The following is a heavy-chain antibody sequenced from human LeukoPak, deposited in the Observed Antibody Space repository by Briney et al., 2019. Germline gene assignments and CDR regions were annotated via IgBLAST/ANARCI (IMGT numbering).Heavy chain of an antibody. V-gene: IGHV4-61*01. CDR1: GGSVSSGSYY. CDR3: ARVSANNWFDP. J-gene: IGHJ5*02. CDR2: IYYSGST. Sequence: PSETLSLTCTVSGGSVSSGSYYWSWIRQPPGKGLEWIGYIYYSGSTNYNPSLKSRVTISVDTSKNQFSLKLSSVTAADTAVYYCARVSANNWFDPWGQGTLVTVSS.